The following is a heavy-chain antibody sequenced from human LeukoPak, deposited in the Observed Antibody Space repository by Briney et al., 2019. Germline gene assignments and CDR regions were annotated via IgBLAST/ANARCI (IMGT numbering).Heavy chain of an antibody. CDR2: IYSGGST. CDR1: GFTVSSNY. V-gene: IGHV3-53*01. CDR3: ARERDSSSRDAFDI. J-gene: IGHJ3*02. Sequence: GGSLRLSCAASGFTVSSNYMSWVRQAPGKGLEWVSVIYSGGSTYYADSMKGRFTISRDSSKNTLYLQMNSLRAEGTAVYYCARERDSSSRDAFDIWGQGTMVTVSS. D-gene: IGHD6-13*01.